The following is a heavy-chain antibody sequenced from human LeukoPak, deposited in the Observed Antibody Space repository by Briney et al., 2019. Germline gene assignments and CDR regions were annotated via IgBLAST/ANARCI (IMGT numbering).Heavy chain of an antibody. J-gene: IGHJ6*02. CDR2: IYSGGST. Sequence: SGGSLRVSCAASGFTVSTNYMNWVRQAPGRGLEWVSVIYSGGSTYYVDSVKGRFTISRDNSKNTLHLLMNSLRAEDTAVYFCARSKPPAVEDYYGLDVWGQGTTVTASS. CDR3: ARSKPPAVEDYYGLDV. CDR1: GFTVSTNY. V-gene: IGHV3-66*01. D-gene: IGHD6-13*01.